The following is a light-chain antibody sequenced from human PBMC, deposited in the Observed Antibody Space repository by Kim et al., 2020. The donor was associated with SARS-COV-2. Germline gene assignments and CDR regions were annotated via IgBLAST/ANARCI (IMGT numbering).Light chain of an antibody. CDR3: QQYGSSSIT. Sequence: PGERATLSCGASQSVANEFVSWQQQKRGLAPRLLMYGASSTAAVIPDRFSGSGSGTDFTLTISRLDPEDSAVYYCQQYGSSSITFGQGTRLEIK. J-gene: IGKJ5*01. V-gene: IGKV3D-20*01. CDR2: GAS. CDR1: QSVANEF.